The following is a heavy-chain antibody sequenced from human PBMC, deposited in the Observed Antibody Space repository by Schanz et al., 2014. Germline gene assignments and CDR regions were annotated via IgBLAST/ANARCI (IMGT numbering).Heavy chain of an antibody. CDR1: GGSISSGGYS. J-gene: IGHJ6*02. Sequence: QVQLQESGPGLVKPSQTLSLTCAVSGGSISSGGYSWSWIRQPPGKGLEWIGYIFFRGSTYYNPSLKSLVTISTDTSNPQFSVGLAFVTAADTAVYYCYGMDVWGQGTTVTVSS. V-gene: IGHV4-30-4*07. CDR2: IFFRGST. CDR3: YGMDV.